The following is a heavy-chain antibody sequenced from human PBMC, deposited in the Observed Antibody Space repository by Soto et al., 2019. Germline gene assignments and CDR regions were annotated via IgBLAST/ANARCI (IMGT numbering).Heavy chain of an antibody. D-gene: IGHD5-12*01. CDR1: GFTFSSYA. CDR2: ISGSGGST. Sequence: GGSLRLSCAASGFTFSSYAMSWVRQAPGKGLEWVSAISGSGGSTYYADSVKGRFTISRDNSKNTLYLQMNSLRAEDTAVYYCAKDQREMATILTTPDYWGQGTLVTVSS. CDR3: AKDQREMATILTTPDY. J-gene: IGHJ4*02. V-gene: IGHV3-23*01.